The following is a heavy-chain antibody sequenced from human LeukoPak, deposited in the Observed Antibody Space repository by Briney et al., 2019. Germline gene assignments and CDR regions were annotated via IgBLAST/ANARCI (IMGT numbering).Heavy chain of an antibody. V-gene: IGHV3-15*01. D-gene: IGHD3-9*01. CDR1: GFSFSDAW. CDR3: TTDLTWLFNFAY. J-gene: IGHJ4*02. CDR2: IKGASDGGTT. Sequence: GGSLRLSCAASGFSFSDAWMTWVRQAPGRGLEWLGRIKGASDGGTTDLAAPVKGRFTMSRDDSKNTVYLQMDRLQTEDTAVYYCTTDLTWLFNFAYWGQGTLVTVSS.